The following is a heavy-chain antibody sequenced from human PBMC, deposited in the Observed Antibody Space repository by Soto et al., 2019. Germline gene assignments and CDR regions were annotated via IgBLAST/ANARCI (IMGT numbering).Heavy chain of an antibody. CDR3: ARAAEYSSSTIAFDI. CDR1: GGSISSGGYS. V-gene: IGHV4-30-2*01. D-gene: IGHD6-6*01. CDR2: IYHSGST. J-gene: IGHJ3*02. Sequence: LSLTCAVSGGSISSGGYSWSWIRHPPGKGLEWIGYIYHSGSTYYNPSLKSRVTISVDRSKNQFSLKLSSVTAADTAVYYCARAAEYSSSTIAFDIWGQGTMVTVSS.